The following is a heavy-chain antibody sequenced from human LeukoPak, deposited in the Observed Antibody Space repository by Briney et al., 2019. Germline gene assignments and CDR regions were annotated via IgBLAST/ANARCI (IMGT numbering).Heavy chain of an antibody. CDR1: GFTVSSDY. D-gene: IGHD5-12*01. J-gene: IGHJ4*02. Sequence: GGSLRLSCAASGFTVSSDYMSWVRQAPGKGLEWVSVIYSGGSTYYADSVKGRFSISRDDSKKTLFLQMNSLRAEDTAVYYCVGDPPNSGYAFAFWGQGTLVTVSS. CDR3: VGDPPNSGYAFAF. V-gene: IGHV3-53*01. CDR2: IYSGGST.